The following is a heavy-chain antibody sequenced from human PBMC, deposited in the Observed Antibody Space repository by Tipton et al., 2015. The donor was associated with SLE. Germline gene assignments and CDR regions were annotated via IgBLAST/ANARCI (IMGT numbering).Heavy chain of an antibody. J-gene: IGHJ4*02. CDR1: GGSISSYY. Sequence: TLSLTCTVSGGSISSYYWSWIRQPPGKGLEWIGYIYYSGSTYYNPSLKSRVTISVDTSKNQFSLKLSSVTAADTAVYYCARGASGSSDYWGQGTLVTVSS. D-gene: IGHD1-26*01. CDR3: ARGASGSSDY. CDR2: IYYSGST. V-gene: IGHV4-59*01.